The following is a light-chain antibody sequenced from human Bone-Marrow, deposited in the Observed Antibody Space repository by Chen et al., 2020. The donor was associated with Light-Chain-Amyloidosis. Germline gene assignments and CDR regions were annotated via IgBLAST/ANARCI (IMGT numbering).Light chain of an antibody. J-gene: IGLJ3*02. CDR2: DDS. CDR3: QVWDRSSDRPV. CDR1: NIGSTS. Sequence: SYVLTHPSSLSVAPGQTATNACGGNNIGSTSVHWYQQTPGQAPLLVVYDDSDRPSGIPERLSGSNSGNTATLTISRVEAGDEADYYCQVWDRSSDRPVFGGGTKLTVL. V-gene: IGLV3-21*02.